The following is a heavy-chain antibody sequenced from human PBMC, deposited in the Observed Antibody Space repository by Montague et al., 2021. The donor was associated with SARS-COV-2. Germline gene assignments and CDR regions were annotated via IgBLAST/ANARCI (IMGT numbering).Heavy chain of an antibody. V-gene: IGHV4-61*02. CDR1: GGSIRSGSYY. J-gene: IGHJ6*02. Sequence: TLSLTCTVSGGSIRSGSYYWSWIRQPAGKGLEWIGRIYSSGSTNYNPSLKSRVTMSVDTSKNQFSLKVSSATAADTAVYYCARDNGYYLYYYGLDVWGQGTTVTVSS. CDR2: IYSSGST. D-gene: IGHD4-17*01. CDR3: ARDNGYYLYYYGLDV.